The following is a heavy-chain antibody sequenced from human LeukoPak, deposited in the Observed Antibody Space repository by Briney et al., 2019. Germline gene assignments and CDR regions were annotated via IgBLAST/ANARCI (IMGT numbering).Heavy chain of an antibody. D-gene: IGHD3-10*02. J-gene: IGHJ6*04. CDR2: ISSSGSTI. CDR3: AELGITMIGGV. Sequence: GGSLRLSCVASAFTFSSHGMNWVRQAPGKGLECVSYISSSGSTIYYADSGKGRFTSSRDNAKNSLYLQMSSLRAEETAVYYCAELGITMIGGVWGKGPTVTISS. CDR1: AFTFSSHG. V-gene: IGHV3-48*04.